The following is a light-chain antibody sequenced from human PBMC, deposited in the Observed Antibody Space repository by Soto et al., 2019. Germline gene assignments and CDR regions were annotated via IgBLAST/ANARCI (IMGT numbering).Light chain of an antibody. CDR3: QQYGSSPRT. J-gene: IGKJ5*01. CDR2: DAS. CDR1: QTVRNNY. Sequence: EVVLTQSPGTLSLSPGERATLSCRASQTVRNNYLAWYQQKPGQAPRLLIYDASSRATGIPDRFSGGGSGTDFTLTITRLEPEDFAVYYCQQYGSSPRTFGQGTRLEI. V-gene: IGKV3-20*01.